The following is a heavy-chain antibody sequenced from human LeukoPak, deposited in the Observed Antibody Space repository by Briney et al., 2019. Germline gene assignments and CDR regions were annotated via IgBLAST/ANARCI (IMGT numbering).Heavy chain of an antibody. J-gene: IGHJ3*02. CDR2: IIPIFGTA. D-gene: IGHD1-1*01. CDR1: GGTFSSYA. V-gene: IGHV1-69*05. Sequence: SVKVSCKASGGTFSSYAISWVRQAPGQGLEWMGGIIPIFGTANYAQKFQGRVTITTDESTSTAYMELSSLRSEDTAVYYCARSRLEMAHDAFDIWGQGTMVTVSS. CDR3: ARSRLEMAHDAFDI.